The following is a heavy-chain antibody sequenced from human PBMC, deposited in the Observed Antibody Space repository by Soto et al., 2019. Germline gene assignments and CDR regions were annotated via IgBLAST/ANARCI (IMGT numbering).Heavy chain of an antibody. CDR2: ISSSSSYI. D-gene: IGHD5-12*01. Sequence: ESGGGLVKPGGSLRLSCAASGFTFSSYSMNWVRQAPGKGLEWVSSISSSSSYIYYADSVKGRFTISRDNAKNSLYLQMNSLRAEDTAVYYCARDLRGWLQPYGGFDYWGQGTLVTVSS. J-gene: IGHJ4*02. V-gene: IGHV3-21*01. CDR3: ARDLRGWLQPYGGFDY. CDR1: GFTFSSYS.